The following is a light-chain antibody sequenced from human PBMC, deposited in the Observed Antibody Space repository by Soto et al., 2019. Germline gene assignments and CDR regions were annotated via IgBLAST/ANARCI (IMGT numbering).Light chain of an antibody. CDR2: GAS. CDR1: QSVRNNN. Sequence: EFVLTQSPGTVSLSPGERDTLSCRASQSVRNNNLAWYQHKPGQAPRLLIYGASTRATGIPARFSGSGSGTEFTLTISSLQSEDFAVYYCQQYNNWPRTFGQGTKVDIK. J-gene: IGKJ1*01. CDR3: QQYNNWPRT. V-gene: IGKV3-15*01.